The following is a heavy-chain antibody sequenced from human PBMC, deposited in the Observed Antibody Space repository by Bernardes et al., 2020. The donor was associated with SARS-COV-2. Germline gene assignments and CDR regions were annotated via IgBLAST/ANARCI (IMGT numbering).Heavy chain of an antibody. V-gene: IGHV3-48*04. CDR2: ISGRGSTI. J-gene: IGHJ4*02. CDR3: ARDYYGDYILDY. D-gene: IGHD4-17*01. CDR1: GFIFSRHS. Sequence: GSSLRVSCLPSGFIFSRHSMNWVRQAPGKALEWLAYISGRGSTIHYADPVKGRLTISSDNAKNSLYLQMNSLRVEDTAVYYCARDYYGDYILDYWGQGTLVTVSS.